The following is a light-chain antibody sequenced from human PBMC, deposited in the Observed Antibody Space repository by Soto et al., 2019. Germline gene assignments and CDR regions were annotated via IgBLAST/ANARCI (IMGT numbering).Light chain of an antibody. Sequence: DIQMTHSPSSVSASVGDRVTITCRASQSISSYLNWYQQKPGKAPKLLIYAASSLQSGVPSRFSGSGSGTDFTLTISSLQPEDFATYYCQQSYSTLWTFGQGTKVEIK. CDR1: QSISSY. CDR2: AAS. J-gene: IGKJ1*01. V-gene: IGKV1-39*01. CDR3: QQSYSTLWT.